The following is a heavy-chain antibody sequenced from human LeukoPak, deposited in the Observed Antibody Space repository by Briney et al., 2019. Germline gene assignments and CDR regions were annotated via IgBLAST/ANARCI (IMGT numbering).Heavy chain of an antibody. V-gene: IGHV3-30*18. D-gene: IGHD2-15*01. J-gene: IGHJ3*02. CDR3: AKEFHIVVVVAAAGNAFDI. Sequence: GGSLRLSCAASGFTFSDAWMSWVRQAPGKGLEWVAVISYDGNNKYYADSVKGRFTISRDNSQNTLYLQMNSLRAEDTAVYYCAKEFHIVVVVAAAGNAFDIWGQGTMVTVSS. CDR2: ISYDGNNK. CDR1: GFTFSDAW.